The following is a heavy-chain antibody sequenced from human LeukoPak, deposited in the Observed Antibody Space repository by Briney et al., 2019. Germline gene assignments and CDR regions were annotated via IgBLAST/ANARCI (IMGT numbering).Heavy chain of an antibody. CDR2: INHSGST. D-gene: IGHD3-22*01. J-gene: IGHJ4*02. Sequence: SETLSLTCAVYGGSFSGYYWSWIRQPPGKGLEWIGEINHSGSTNYNPSLKSRVTMSVDTSKNQFSLKLSSVTAADTAVYYCARDYYDSSGYYSTYYFDYWGQGTLVTVSS. V-gene: IGHV4-34*01. CDR3: ARDYYDSSGYYSTYYFDY. CDR1: GGSFSGYY.